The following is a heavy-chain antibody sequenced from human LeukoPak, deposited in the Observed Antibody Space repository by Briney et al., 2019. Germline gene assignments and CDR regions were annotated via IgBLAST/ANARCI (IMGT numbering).Heavy chain of an antibody. CDR3: ARAGVVITMIASAAFCT. D-gene: IGHD3-3*01. V-gene: IGHV3-74*01. Sequence: GGSLRLSYAASGFTFSNYWMHWVRQAPGRGLVWVSRIISDGSSTSYADSVKGRFTISRDNAKNTLYLQLNSLRAEDTAVYYYARAGVVITMIASAAFCTWGQGTMVTVSS. CDR2: IISDGSST. J-gene: IGHJ3*02. CDR1: GFTFSNYW.